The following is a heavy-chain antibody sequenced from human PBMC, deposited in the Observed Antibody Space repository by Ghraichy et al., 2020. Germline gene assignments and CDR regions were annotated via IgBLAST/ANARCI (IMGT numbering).Heavy chain of an antibody. CDR2: IYRGGFT. Sequence: GGSLRLSCAASGFTVSNNYMTWVRQAPGQGLEWVAVIYRGGFTYYADSVTGRCTISRDNSKNMLFLQMNSLRADDTAVYYCARGHNDYGDPIDVFDIWGQGTMVTVSS. J-gene: IGHJ3*02. CDR3: ARGHNDYGDPIDVFDI. V-gene: IGHV3-53*01. D-gene: IGHD4-17*01. CDR1: GFTVSNNY.